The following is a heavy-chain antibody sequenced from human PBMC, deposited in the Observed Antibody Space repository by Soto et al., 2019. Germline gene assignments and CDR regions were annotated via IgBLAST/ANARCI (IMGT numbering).Heavy chain of an antibody. V-gene: IGHV3-30-3*01. Sequence: QVQLVESGGGVVQPGRSLRLSCAASGFTFSSYAMHWVRQAPGKGLEWVAVISYDGSNKYYADSVKGRFTISRDNSKNTLYLQINRLRAEDTAVYYCAGGKGGYWGQGTLVTVSS. CDR3: AGGKGGY. D-gene: IGHD3-16*01. CDR2: ISYDGSNK. J-gene: IGHJ4*02. CDR1: GFTFSSYA.